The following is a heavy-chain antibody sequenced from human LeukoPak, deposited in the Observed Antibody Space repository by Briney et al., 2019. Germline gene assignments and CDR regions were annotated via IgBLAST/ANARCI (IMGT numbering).Heavy chain of an antibody. Sequence: GGSLRLSCAASGFTFSDYYMSWIRQAPGKGLEWVSYISSSGSTIYYADSVKGRFTISRDNAKNSLYLQMNSLRAEDTAVYYCASRLTTVTTDYFDYWGQGTLVTVSS. CDR1: GFTFSDYY. CDR3: ASRLTTVTTDYFDY. J-gene: IGHJ4*02. V-gene: IGHV3-11*01. CDR2: ISSSGSTI. D-gene: IGHD4-17*01.